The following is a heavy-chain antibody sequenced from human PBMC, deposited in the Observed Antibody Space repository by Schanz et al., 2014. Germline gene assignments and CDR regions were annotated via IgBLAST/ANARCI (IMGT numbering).Heavy chain of an antibody. Sequence: QVQLVQSGAEVKKPGASVKVFCKASGYTFTSYYMHWVRQAPGQGLEWMGIINPSGGSTSYAQKFQGRVTMTRDTSTSTVYMELSSLRSEDTAVYYCARDGEAAAGCDYWGQGTLVTVSS. CDR3: ARDGEAAAGCDY. CDR2: INPSGGST. V-gene: IGHV1-46*03. CDR1: GYTFTSYY. D-gene: IGHD6-13*01. J-gene: IGHJ4*02.